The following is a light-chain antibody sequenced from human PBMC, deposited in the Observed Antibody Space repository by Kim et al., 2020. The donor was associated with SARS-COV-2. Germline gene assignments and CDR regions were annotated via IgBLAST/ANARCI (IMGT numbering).Light chain of an antibody. J-gene: IGLJ3*02. CDR1: KLGDKY. V-gene: IGLV3-1*01. CDR3: QVWDSSTKGV. CDR2: QDT. Sequence: SYELTQPPSVSVSPGQTASITCSGDKLGDKYVCWYQQKPGQSPAPVIFQDTKRPSGIPERFSGYKSGNTATLTISGTQPTDEAYYYCQVWDSSTKGVFGG.